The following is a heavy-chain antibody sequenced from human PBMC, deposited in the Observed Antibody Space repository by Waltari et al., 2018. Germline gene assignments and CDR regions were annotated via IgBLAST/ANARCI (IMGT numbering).Heavy chain of an antibody. Sequence: QVQLQESGPGLVKPSETLSLTCTVSGGSISSYYWSWIRQPPGKGLEWIGYIYYSGSTNYNPSLKSRVTISVDTSKNQFSLKLSSVTAADTAVYYCARDEPYMNYWGQGTLVTVSS. CDR2: IYYSGST. D-gene: IGHD2-2*02. CDR1: GGSISSYY. J-gene: IGHJ4*02. CDR3: ARDEPYMNY. V-gene: IGHV4-59*01.